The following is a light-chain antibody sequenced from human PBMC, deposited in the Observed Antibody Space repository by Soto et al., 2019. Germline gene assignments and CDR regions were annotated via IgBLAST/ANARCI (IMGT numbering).Light chain of an antibody. CDR3: QQYGSS. J-gene: IGKJ1*01. CDR1: QSVSLS. V-gene: IGKV3-20*01. Sequence: EIVLTQSPATLSVSLGDSATLSCRASQSVSLSLAWYQMRPGQPPRLLIYGASSRATGTPDRFSGSGSGTDFTLTISRLEPEDFAVYYCQQYGSSFGQGTKVDIK. CDR2: GAS.